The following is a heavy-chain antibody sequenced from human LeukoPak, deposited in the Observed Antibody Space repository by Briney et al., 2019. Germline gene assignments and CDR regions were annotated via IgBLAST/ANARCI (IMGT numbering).Heavy chain of an antibody. CDR2: ISGSGGST. V-gene: IGHV3-23*01. J-gene: IGHJ4*02. D-gene: IGHD1-26*01. Sequence: GGSLRLSCAASGFTFSNFAMTWVRQAPGKGLEWVSVISGSGGSTYYADSLKGRFTVSRDNSKNTLYVQMNSLRVDDTAVYYCARGVGAADYWGQGTLVTVSS. CDR3: ARGVGAADY. CDR1: GFTFSNFA.